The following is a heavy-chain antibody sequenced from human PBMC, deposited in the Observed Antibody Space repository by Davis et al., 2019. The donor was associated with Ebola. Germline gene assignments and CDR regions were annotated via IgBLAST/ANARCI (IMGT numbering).Heavy chain of an antibody. Sequence: ASVKVSCKASGYTFNSYYIHWVRQAPGQGLEWMGIINPSGGSTTYAQKFQGRVTMTRDTSTRTVYMELSSLRSEDTAVYYCARGRGHYEYSGGDYWGQGTLDTVSS. CDR3: ARGRGHYEYSGGDY. CDR2: INPSGGST. CDR1: GYTFNSYY. D-gene: IGHD2-21*01. J-gene: IGHJ4*02. V-gene: IGHV1-46*02.